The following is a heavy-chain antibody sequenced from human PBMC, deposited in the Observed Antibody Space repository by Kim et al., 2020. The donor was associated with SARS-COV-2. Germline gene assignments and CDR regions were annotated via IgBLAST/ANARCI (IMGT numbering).Heavy chain of an antibody. CDR3: ARGDNRLLWFGELVD. V-gene: IGHV1-69*13. Sequence: SVKVSCKASGDTFSSYAISWVRQAPGQGLEWMGGIIPIFGTANYAQKFQGRVTITADESTSTAYMELSSLRSEDTAVYYCARGDNRLLWFGELVDWGQGTLVTVSS. CDR1: GDTFSSYA. CDR2: IIPIFGTA. J-gene: IGHJ4*02. D-gene: IGHD3-10*01.